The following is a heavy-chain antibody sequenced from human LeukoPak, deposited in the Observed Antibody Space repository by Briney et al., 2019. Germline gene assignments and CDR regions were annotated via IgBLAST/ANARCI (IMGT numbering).Heavy chain of an antibody. V-gene: IGHV3-11*01. D-gene: IGHD6-13*01. CDR1: GFTFSDYY. Sequence: PGGSLRLSCAASGFTFSDYYMSWIRQAPGKGLEWVSYSSSSGSTIYYADSVKGRFTISRDNAKNSLYLQMNSLRAEDTAVYYCARDVLIAAAGTSVHYDYWGQGTLVTVSS. J-gene: IGHJ4*02. CDR2: SSSSGSTI. CDR3: ARDVLIAAAGTSVHYDY.